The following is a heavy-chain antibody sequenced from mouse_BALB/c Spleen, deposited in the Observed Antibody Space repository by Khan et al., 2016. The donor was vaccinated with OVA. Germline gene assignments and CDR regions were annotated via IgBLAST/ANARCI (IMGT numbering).Heavy chain of an antibody. J-gene: IGHJ3*01. Sequence: VQLQQSGPELVKPGASVKMSCKASGYTYTNYIVHWVKQKPGQGLEWIGYINPYNDGTKYNEKFKGKATLTSDNSSSTAYMALSGLTSEDSAVFYCAREYGSSVWVAYWGQGTVVTVSA. CDR2: INPYNDGT. CDR3: AREYGSSVWVAY. V-gene: IGHV1S136*01. D-gene: IGHD1-1*01. CDR1: GYTYTNYI.